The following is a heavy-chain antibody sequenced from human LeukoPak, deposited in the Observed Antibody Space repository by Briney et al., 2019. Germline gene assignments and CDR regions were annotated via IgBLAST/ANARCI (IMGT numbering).Heavy chain of an antibody. Sequence: GGSLRLSCTASGFTFSSYWMHWVRQAPEKGLAWVSRINSDGGSTSYADSVKGRFTISRDNAKNTLYLQMNSLRAEDTAVYYCARRIQGMAPYYFDYWGQGTLVTVSS. CDR1: GFTFSSYW. V-gene: IGHV3-74*01. D-gene: IGHD5-24*01. J-gene: IGHJ4*02. CDR2: INSDGGST. CDR3: ARRIQGMAPYYFDY.